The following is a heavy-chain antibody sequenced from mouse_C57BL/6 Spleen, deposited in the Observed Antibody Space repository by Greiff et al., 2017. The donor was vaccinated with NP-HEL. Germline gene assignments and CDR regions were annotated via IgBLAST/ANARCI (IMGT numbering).Heavy chain of an antibody. Sequence: VQLQQSDAELVKPGASVKISCKVSGYTFTDHTIHWMKQRPEQGLEWIGYIYPRDGSTKYNEKFKGKATLTADKSSSTAYMQLNSLTSEDSAVYFCARFRIPDCDDEDCYDMDYWGQGTSVTVSS. J-gene: IGHJ4*01. V-gene: IGHV1-78*01. CDR3: ARFRIPDCDDEDCYDMDY. CDR1: GYTFTDHT. CDR2: IYPRDGST. D-gene: IGHD2-4*01.